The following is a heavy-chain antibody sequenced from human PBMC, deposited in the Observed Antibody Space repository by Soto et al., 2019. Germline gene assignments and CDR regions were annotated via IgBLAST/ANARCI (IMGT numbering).Heavy chain of an antibody. V-gene: IGHV3-74*01. CDR1: GFSLSSSW. CDR2: INSDGSTT. D-gene: IGHD6-19*01. Sequence: GSLRLSCAASGFSLSSSWMQWVRQAPGKGLVWVSRINSDGSTTNYVDSVKGRFTISRDNAKNTLYLQMNSLRAEDTAVYYCARGPSGWYGYDYWGQGTLVTVSS. CDR3: ARGPSGWYGYDY. J-gene: IGHJ4*02.